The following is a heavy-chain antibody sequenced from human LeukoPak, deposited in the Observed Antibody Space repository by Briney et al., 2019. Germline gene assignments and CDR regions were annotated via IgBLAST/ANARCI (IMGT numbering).Heavy chain of an antibody. CDR3: ARDWSRDYYDSSGSPFDY. CDR2: IYTSGST. J-gene: IGHJ4*02. D-gene: IGHD3-22*01. Sequence: SETLPLTCTISGGSISSYYWSWIRQPAGKGLEWIGRIYTSGSTNYNPSLKSRVTMSVDTSKNQFSLKLSSVTAADTAVYYCARDWSRDYYDSSGSPFDYWGQGTLVTVSS. V-gene: IGHV4-4*07. CDR1: GGSISSYY.